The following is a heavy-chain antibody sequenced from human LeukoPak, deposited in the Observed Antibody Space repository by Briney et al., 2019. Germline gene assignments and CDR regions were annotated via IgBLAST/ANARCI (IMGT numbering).Heavy chain of an antibody. CDR1: GFTFSSYA. V-gene: IGHV3-30-3*01. Sequence: PGRSLRLSCAASGFTFSSYAMHWVRQAPGKGLEWVAVISYDGSNKYYADSVKGRFTTSRDNSKNTLYLQMNSLRAEDTAVYYCARDFECLRSGYFDYWGQGTLVTVSS. J-gene: IGHJ4*02. CDR3: ARDFECLRSGYFDY. CDR2: ISYDGSNK. D-gene: IGHD5/OR15-5a*01.